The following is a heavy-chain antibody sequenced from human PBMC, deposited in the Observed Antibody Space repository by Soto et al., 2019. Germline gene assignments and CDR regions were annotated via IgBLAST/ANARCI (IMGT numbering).Heavy chain of an antibody. CDR3: ARGGDCSSTSCYFYAFDI. CDR2: IYHSGST. V-gene: IGHV4-4*02. Sequence: PSETLSLTCAVSGGSISSSNWWSWVRQPPGKGLEWIGEIYHSGSTNYNPSLKSRVTISVDKSKNQFSLKLSSVTAADTAVYYCARGGDCSSTSCYFYAFDIWGQGTMVTVSS. D-gene: IGHD2-2*01. CDR1: GGSISSSNW. J-gene: IGHJ3*02.